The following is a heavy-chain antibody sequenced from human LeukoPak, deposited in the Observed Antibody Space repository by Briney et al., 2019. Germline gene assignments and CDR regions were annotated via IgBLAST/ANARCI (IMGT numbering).Heavy chain of an antibody. Sequence: EASVTVSCKASGYTFTSYGISWVRQAPGQGLEWMGWISAYNGNTNYAQKLQGRVTMTTDTSTSTAYMELRSLRSDDTAVYYCARVLSVVVPAAILDYWFDPWGQGTLVTVSS. CDR3: ARVLSVVVPAAILDYWFDP. CDR1: GYTFTSYG. CDR2: ISAYNGNT. D-gene: IGHD2-2*01. V-gene: IGHV1-18*01. J-gene: IGHJ5*02.